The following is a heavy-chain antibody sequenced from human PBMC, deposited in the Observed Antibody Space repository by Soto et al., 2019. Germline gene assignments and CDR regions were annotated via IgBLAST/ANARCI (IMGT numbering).Heavy chain of an antibody. CDR3: ARDGDPFGVLSDGFDS. CDR2: ISYDGNNK. Sequence: QVQLVESGGGVVQPGRSLRLSCAASGFTFSSYTMHWVRQGPGKGLECVAVISYDGNNKNYADSVKGRFTISRDNSRNTVDLPMNRLRPEDKGWYFLARDGDPFGVLSDGFDSWGQGTLVTVSS. CDR1: GFTFSSYT. D-gene: IGHD3-3*01. V-gene: IGHV3-30-3*01. J-gene: IGHJ4*02.